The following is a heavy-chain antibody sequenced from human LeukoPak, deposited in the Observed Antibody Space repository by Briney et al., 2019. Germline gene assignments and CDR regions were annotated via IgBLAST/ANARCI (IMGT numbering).Heavy chain of an antibody. CDR3: ARGTDPRGLPTDAFDI. CDR2: IRSSSSYI. J-gene: IGHJ3*02. V-gene: IGHV3-21*01. CDR1: GFTFSSYS. D-gene: IGHD1-26*01. Sequence: GGSLILSCAASGFTFSSYSMNWVRQAPGKGLEWVSSIRSSSSYIYYADSVKGRFTISSDNAKISLYLQMNSLRADDTAVYYFARGTDPRGLPTDAFDIWGQGTMVTVSS.